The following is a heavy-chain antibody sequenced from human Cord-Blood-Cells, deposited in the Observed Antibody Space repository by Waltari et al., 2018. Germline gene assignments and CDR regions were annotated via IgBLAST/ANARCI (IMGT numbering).Heavy chain of an antibody. CDR3: AKDQTGTLDY. V-gene: IGHV3-30*18. CDR1: GFTFSSYG. Sequence: QVQLVESGGGVVQPGRSLRLSWAASGFTFSSYGMHWVRQAPGKGLEWLAVISDDGSNEYYADSVKGRFTISRDNSKNTLYLQMNSLRAEDTAVYYCAKDQTGTLDYWGQGTLVTVSS. CDR2: ISDDGSNE. D-gene: IGHD1-1*01. J-gene: IGHJ4*02.